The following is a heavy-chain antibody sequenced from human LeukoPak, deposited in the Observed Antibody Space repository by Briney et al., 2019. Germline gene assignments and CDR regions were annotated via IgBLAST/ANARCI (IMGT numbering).Heavy chain of an antibody. CDR2: ISSSGSTI. V-gene: IGHV3-48*03. CDR1: GFTFSSYE. J-gene: IGHJ6*02. CDR3: ARDTGDYYGMDV. Sequence: PGGPLRLSCAASGFTFSSYEMNWVRQAPGKGLEWVSYISSSGSTIYYADSVKGRFTISRDNAKNSLYLQMNSLRAEDTAVYYCARDTGDYYGMDVWGQGTTVTVSS. D-gene: IGHD1-14*01.